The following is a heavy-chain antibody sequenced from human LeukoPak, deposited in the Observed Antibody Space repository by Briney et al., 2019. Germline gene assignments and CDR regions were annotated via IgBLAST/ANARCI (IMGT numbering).Heavy chain of an antibody. CDR1: GGSISSYY. V-gene: IGHV4-59*01. Sequence: SEALSLTCTVSGGSISSYYWSWIRQPPGKGLEWIGYIYYSGSTNYNPPLKSRVTISVDTSKNQFSLKLSSVTAADTAVYYCARASGWSHYFDYWGQGTLVTVSS. J-gene: IGHJ4*02. D-gene: IGHD6-19*01. CDR2: IYYSGST. CDR3: ARASGWSHYFDY.